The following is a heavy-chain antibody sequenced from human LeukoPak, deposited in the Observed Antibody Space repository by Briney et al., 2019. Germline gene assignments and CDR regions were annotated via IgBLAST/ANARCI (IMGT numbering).Heavy chain of an antibody. Sequence: PGGSLRLSCAASGFNFSDYEMNWLRQAPGKGLEWLSYTSTGGRTVKYADSVKGRFTISRDNARSSLYLQMTNLRVEDTAVYFCARGGTVTYYFDYWGQGTLVTVSS. V-gene: IGHV3-48*03. D-gene: IGHD4-17*01. CDR3: ARGGTVTYYFDY. CDR1: GFNFSDYE. CDR2: TSTGGRTV. J-gene: IGHJ4*02.